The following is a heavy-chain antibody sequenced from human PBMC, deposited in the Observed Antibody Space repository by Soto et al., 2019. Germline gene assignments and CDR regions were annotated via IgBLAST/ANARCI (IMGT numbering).Heavy chain of an antibody. CDR3: VRLVPATGAGDC. Sequence: QLQLQESGPGLVKPSETLSLTCTVSGGPITNSNYYWGWIRQPPGKGLEWIGRIFYDGSTYYNPSLQSRVAISVDTSRNLFSLKLTSVTAAETAVYYCVRLVPATGAGDCWGQGIRVTVSS. CDR1: GGPITNSNYY. CDR2: IFYDGST. J-gene: IGHJ4*02. V-gene: IGHV4-39*02. D-gene: IGHD1-1*01.